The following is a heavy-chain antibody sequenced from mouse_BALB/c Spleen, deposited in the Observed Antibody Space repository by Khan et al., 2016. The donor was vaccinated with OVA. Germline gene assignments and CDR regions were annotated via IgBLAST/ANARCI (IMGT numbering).Heavy chain of an antibody. CDR3: TIGNYAWFAY. CDR1: GFTFSSFG. Sequence: EVELVGSGGGLVEPGGCLKLSCAATGFTFSSFGMSWVRQTPEKRLEWVATISSAATYPYDPDSVKGRFTISRDHAKHTLYLQMNRLRSDDPARPYCTIGNYAWFAYVGRGTLV. V-gene: IGHV5-9-1*01. J-gene: IGHJ3*01. CDR2: ISSAATYP. D-gene: IGHD2-1*01.